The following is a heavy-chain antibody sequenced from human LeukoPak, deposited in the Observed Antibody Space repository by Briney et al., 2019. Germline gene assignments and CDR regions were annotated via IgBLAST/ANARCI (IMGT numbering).Heavy chain of an antibody. V-gene: IGHV4-59*08. Sequence: SETLSPTCTVSGGSISSYYWSWIRQPPGKGLEWIGYIYYSGSTNYNPSLKSRVTISVDTSKNQFSLKLSSVTAADTAVYYCARRGNYGHFDYWGQGTLVTVSS. CDR2: IYYSGST. CDR1: GGSISSYY. D-gene: IGHD4-17*01. J-gene: IGHJ4*02. CDR3: ARRGNYGHFDY.